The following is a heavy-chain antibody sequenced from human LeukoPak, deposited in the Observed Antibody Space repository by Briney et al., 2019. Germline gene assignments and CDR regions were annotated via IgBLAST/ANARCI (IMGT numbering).Heavy chain of an antibody. D-gene: IGHD2-2*01. CDR2: IYYSGST. CDR3: ARGAYCTSINCYGFDY. CDR1: GGSISSYY. J-gene: IGHJ4*02. V-gene: IGHV4-59*12. Sequence: DPSQTLSLTCTVSGGSISSYYWSWIRQPPGKGLEWIGYIYYSGSTNYNPSLKSRVTFSVDTSKRQFSLRLKSVTAADTAVYYCARGAYCTSINCYGFDYWGQGILVTVSS.